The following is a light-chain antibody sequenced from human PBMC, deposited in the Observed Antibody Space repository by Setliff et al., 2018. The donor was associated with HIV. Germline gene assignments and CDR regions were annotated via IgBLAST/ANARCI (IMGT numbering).Light chain of an antibody. CDR2: EVS. CDR3: CSYAGSYV. V-gene: IGLV2-23*02. Sequence: QSVLTQPASVSGSPGQSVTIPCTGISSDVGSYNLVSWYRQYPGKAPKLMIYEVSKRPSGVSNRFSGSKSGNTASLTISGLQAEDEADYYCCSYAGSYVFGTGTKV. J-gene: IGLJ1*01. CDR1: SSDVGSYNL.